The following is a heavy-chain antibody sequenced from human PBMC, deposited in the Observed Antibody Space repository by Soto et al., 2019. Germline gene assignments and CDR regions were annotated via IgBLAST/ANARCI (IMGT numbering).Heavy chain of an antibody. Sequence: ASVKVSCKASGYTFTSYGISWVRQAPGQGLEWMGWISAYNGNTNYAQKLQGRVTMTTDTSTSTAYMELRSLRSDDTAVYYCAREPPRGGYYYYGMDVWGQGTMVTVSS. CDR3: AREPPRGGYYYYGMDV. V-gene: IGHV1-18*01. CDR1: GYTFTSYG. D-gene: IGHD3-10*01. J-gene: IGHJ6*02. CDR2: ISAYNGNT.